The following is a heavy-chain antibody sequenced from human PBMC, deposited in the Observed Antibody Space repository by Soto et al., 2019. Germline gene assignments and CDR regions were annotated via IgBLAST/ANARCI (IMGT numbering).Heavy chain of an antibody. Sequence: PGGSLRLSCAASGFTFSSYSMNWVRQAPGKGLEWVSSISSSSSYIYYADSVKGRFTISRDNAKNSLYLQMNSLRAEDTAVYYCARDPGYCTNGVCYPANWFDPWGQGTLVTVSS. V-gene: IGHV3-21*01. CDR2: ISSSSSYI. CDR1: GFTFSSYS. D-gene: IGHD2-8*01. J-gene: IGHJ5*02. CDR3: ARDPGYCTNGVCYPANWFDP.